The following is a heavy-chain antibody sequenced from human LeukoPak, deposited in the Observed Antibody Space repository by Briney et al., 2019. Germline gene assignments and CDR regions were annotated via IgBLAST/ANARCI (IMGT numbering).Heavy chain of an antibody. CDR2: IYYSGST. J-gene: IGHJ6*03. CDR3: ARDGPDDPYYYYYMDV. Sequence: SSETLSLTCTVSGGSISSSSYYWGWIRQPPGKGLEWIGSIYYSGSTYYNPSLKSRVTISVDTSKNQFSLKLGSVTAADTAVYYCARDGPDDPYYYYYMDVWGKGTTVTVSS. CDR1: GGSISSSSYY. V-gene: IGHV4-39*07.